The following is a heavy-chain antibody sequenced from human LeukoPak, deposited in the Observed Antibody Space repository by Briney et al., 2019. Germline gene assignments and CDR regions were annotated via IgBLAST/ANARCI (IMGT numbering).Heavy chain of an antibody. CDR2: INPNTGVT. CDR3: ARDTVAWDFDF. Sequence: ASVRVSCKASGYTLTDYYLHWVRQAPGQGFECMGWINPNTGVTDYAHKFQGRVTMTRDTSISTAYMELSSLKSDDTAVCYCARDTVAWDFDFWGQGTLVTVSS. CDR1: GYTLTDYY. D-gene: IGHD4-23*01. V-gene: IGHV1-2*07. J-gene: IGHJ4*02.